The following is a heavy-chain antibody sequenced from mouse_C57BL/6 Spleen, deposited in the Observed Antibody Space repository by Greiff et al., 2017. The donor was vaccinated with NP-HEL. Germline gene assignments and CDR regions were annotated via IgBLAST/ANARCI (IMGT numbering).Heavy chain of an antibody. D-gene: IGHD2-5*01. CDR3: ARGDYYSIPY. Sequence: QVQLKESGAELVKPGASVKISCKASGYAFSSYWMNWVKQRPGKGLEWIGQIYPGDGDTNYNGKFKGKATLTADKSSSTAYMQLSSLTSEDSAVYFCARGDYYSIPYWGQGTLVTVSA. CDR2: IYPGDGDT. CDR1: GYAFSSYW. V-gene: IGHV1-80*01. J-gene: IGHJ3*01.